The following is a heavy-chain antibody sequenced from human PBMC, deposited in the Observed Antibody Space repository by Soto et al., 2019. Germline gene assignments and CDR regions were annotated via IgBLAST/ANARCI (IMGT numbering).Heavy chain of an antibody. CDR2: ISSSSSTI. CDR1: GFTFSSYS. V-gene: IGHV3-48*02. CDR3: AADLRYCSGDSCDDY. J-gene: IGHJ4*02. Sequence: GGSLRLSCAASGFTFSSYSMNWVRQAPGKGLEWVSYISSSSSTIYYADSVKGRFTISRDNAKNSLYLQMSSLRDEDTAVYYCAADLRYCSGDSCDDYWGQGTQVTVSS. D-gene: IGHD2-15*01.